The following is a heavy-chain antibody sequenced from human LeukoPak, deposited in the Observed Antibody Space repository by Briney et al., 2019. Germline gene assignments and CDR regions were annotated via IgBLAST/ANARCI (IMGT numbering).Heavy chain of an antibody. CDR2: INPNSGVT. D-gene: IGHD3-10*01. V-gene: IGHV1-2*02. CDR3: ARHRGLTYYFDY. CDR1: GYTFTGYY. J-gene: IGHJ4*02. Sequence: ASVKVSCKASGYTFTGYYMHWVRQAPGQGLEWMGWINPNSGVTKYAQKFQGRVTMPRDTSINTAYMELSRLKSDDTAVYYCARHRGLTYYFDYWGQGTLVTVSS.